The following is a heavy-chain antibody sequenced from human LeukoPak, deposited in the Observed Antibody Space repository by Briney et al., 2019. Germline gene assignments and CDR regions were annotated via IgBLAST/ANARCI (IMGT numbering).Heavy chain of an antibody. CDR3: ARRGIVVVPAAGWFDP. J-gene: IGHJ5*02. V-gene: IGHV4-39*01. CDR1: GGSISSYY. Sequence: SETLSLTCTVSGGSISSYYWSWIRQPPGKGLEWIGSIYYSGSTYYNPSLKSRVTISVDTSKNQFSLKLSSVTAADTAVYYCARRGIVVVPAAGWFDPWGQGTLVTVSS. D-gene: IGHD2-2*01. CDR2: IYYSGST.